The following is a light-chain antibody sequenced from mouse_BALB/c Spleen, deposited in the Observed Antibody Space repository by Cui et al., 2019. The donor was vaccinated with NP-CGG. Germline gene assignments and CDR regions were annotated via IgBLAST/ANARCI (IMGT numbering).Light chain of an antibody. J-gene: IGLJ1*01. CDR2: GTN. Sequence: QAVVLQEPALTTSPGETVTPTFRPNIGAVTINTYVNWVQEKPDHLFTGLIGGTNKQAPGVPAGFSGSLIGDKAALTITGAQTKDEAIYFCALWYSNHWVFGGGTKLTVL. V-gene: IGLV1*01. CDR1: IGAVTINTY. CDR3: ALWYSNHWV.